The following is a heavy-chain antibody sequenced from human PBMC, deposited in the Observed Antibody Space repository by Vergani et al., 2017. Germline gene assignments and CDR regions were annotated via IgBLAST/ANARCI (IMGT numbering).Heavy chain of an antibody. CDR2: INPRGGST. CDR3: TRGWYYDSIAYWAY. Sequence: QVQLVESGGGVVQPGRSLRLSCTPSSFKLGDYGMHWVRQAPGQGLEWMGIINPRGGSTSYAQKFQGRVTMTRDTSTSTVYMELSSLRSEDTAVYYCTRGWYYDSIAYWAYWGQGTLVTVSS. J-gene: IGHJ4*02. V-gene: IGHV1-46*03. D-gene: IGHD3-22*01. CDR1: SFKLGDYG.